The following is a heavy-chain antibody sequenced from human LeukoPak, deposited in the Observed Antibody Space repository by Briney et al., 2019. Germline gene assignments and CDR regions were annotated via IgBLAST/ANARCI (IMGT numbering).Heavy chain of an antibody. CDR1: GGTFSSYA. V-gene: IGHV1-69*13. D-gene: IGHD3-9*01. Sequence: SVKVSCKASGGTFSSYAISWVRQAPGQGLEWMGGIIPIFGTANYAQKFQGRVTITADESTSTAYMELSSLRSEDTAVYYCASPSYDILTGYRDAFDIWGQGTMVTVSS. J-gene: IGHJ3*02. CDR2: IIPIFGTA. CDR3: ASPSYDILTGYRDAFDI.